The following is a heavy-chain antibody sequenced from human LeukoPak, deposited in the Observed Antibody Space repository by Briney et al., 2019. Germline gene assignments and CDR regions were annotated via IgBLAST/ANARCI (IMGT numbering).Heavy chain of an antibody. Sequence: ASVKVSCKASGYTFISYFMNWVRQAPGQGLEWMGWISAYNGNTNYAQKLQGRVTMTTDTSTSTAYMELRSLRSDDTAVYYCAREDPISGSYGYWGQGTLVTVSS. CDR3: AREDPISGSYGY. J-gene: IGHJ4*02. D-gene: IGHD1-26*01. V-gene: IGHV1-18*04. CDR2: ISAYNGNT. CDR1: GYTFISYF.